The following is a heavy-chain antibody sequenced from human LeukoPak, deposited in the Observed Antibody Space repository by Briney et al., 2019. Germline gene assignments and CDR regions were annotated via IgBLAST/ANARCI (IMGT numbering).Heavy chain of an antibody. J-gene: IGHJ4*02. CDR1: GVTFSSYA. V-gene: IGHV3-30-3*01. CDR3: ARGLTMIVGTFDY. CDR2: ISYDGSNK. Sequence: GGSLRLSCAASGVTFSSYAMHWVRQAPGKGLEWVAVISYDGSNKYYADSVKGRFTISRDNSKNTLYLQMNSLRAEDTAVYYCARGLTMIVGTFDYWGQGTLVTVSS. D-gene: IGHD3-22*01.